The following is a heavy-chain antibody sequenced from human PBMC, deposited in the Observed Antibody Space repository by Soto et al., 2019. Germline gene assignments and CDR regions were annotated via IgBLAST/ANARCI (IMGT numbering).Heavy chain of an antibody. CDR3: ARDHKWDGMDV. CDR2: IYYSGTT. V-gene: IGHV4-31*03. D-gene: IGHD1-26*01. Sequence: PSETLSLTCSVSGGSFSSDSFIWSWVRQFPGKGLKWIGYIYYSGTTYYNPSLRSRVIMSVDTSKNQFSLKLSSVTAADTAVYYCARDHKWDGMDVWGQGTTVTVSS. CDR1: GGSFSSDSFI. J-gene: IGHJ6*02.